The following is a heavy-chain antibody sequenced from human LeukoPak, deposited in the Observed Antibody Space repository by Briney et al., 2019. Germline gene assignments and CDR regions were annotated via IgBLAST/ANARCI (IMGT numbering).Heavy chain of an antibody. D-gene: IGHD3-9*01. CDR3: ARGAVLRYFGFDP. Sequence: PSETLSLTCAVYGGSFSGYYWSWIRQPPGKGLEWIGEINHSGSTNYNPSLKSRVTISVDTSKNQFSLKLSSVTVADTAVYYCARGAVLRYFGFDPWGQGTLVTVSS. CDR1: GGSFSGYY. CDR2: INHSGST. V-gene: IGHV4-34*01. J-gene: IGHJ5*02.